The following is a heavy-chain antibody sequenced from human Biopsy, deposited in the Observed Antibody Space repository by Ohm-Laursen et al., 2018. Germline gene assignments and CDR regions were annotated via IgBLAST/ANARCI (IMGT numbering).Heavy chain of an antibody. V-gene: IGHV4-59*11. Sequence: SETLSLTCTVSCGSFTGHHWSWIRQPPGKGLERNGHISYTGHTSYNASLKSRVTISVDTSRYHFSLRLSSLTAADTAVYYCARGSNGFGGLYFPRWGQGTLLTGSS. D-gene: IGHD2/OR15-2a*01. CDR3: ARGSNGFGGLYFPR. J-gene: IGHJ4*02. CDR2: ISYTGHT. CDR1: CGSFTGHH.